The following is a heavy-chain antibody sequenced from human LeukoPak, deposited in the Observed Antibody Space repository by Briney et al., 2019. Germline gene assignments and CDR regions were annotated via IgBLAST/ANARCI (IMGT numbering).Heavy chain of an antibody. V-gene: IGHV3-30*02. J-gene: IGHJ4*02. D-gene: IGHD3-16*01. CDR1: GFTFRSYG. Sequence: GGAPRLSRAASGFTFRSYGMHRGRPAPGEGGGWVAFIRYDGSNKYYADSVKGRFTISRDNSKNTLYLQMNSLRAEDTAVYYCAKDGGGYFDYWGQGTLVTVSS. CDR3: AKDGGGYFDY. CDR2: IRYDGSNK.